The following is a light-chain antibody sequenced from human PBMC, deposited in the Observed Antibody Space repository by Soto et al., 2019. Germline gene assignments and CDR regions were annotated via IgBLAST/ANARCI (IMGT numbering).Light chain of an antibody. CDR1: QSVSSY. Sequence: EIQLTQSPSTLSLSLGERATLSCRASQSVSSYLAWYQQKPGKAPRLLIYAASTRDTGIPTRFSGSGSGTDFTLTISSLEPEDFAIYYCQQRSSWPITFGQGTRLEIK. J-gene: IGKJ5*01. CDR2: AAS. CDR3: QQRSSWPIT. V-gene: IGKV3-11*01.